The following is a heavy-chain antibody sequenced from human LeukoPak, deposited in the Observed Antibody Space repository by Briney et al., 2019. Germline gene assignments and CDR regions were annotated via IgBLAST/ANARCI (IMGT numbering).Heavy chain of an antibody. J-gene: IGHJ4*02. CDR2: IYYSGST. CDR1: GGSFSGYY. CDR3: ARHPWNDAYDY. Sequence: PSETLSLTCAVYGGSFSGYYWSWIRQPPGKGLEWIGYIYYSGSTNYNPSLKSRVTISVDTSKNQFSLKLSSVTAADTAVYYCARHPWNDAYDYWGQGTLVTVSS. V-gene: IGHV4-59*08. D-gene: IGHD1-1*01.